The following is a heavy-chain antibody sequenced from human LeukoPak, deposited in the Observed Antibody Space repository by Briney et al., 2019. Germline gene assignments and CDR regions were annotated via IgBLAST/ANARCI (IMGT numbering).Heavy chain of an antibody. CDR3: ARGRWLQLGYYYYMDV. Sequence: SETLSLTCTVSGGSISSYYWSWIRQPAGKGLEWIGRIYTSGSTNYNPSLKSRVTMSVDTSKNQFSLKLSSVTAADTAVYYRARGRWLQLGYYYYMDVWGKGTTVTVSS. CDR2: IYTSGST. J-gene: IGHJ6*03. V-gene: IGHV4-4*07. CDR1: GGSISSYY. D-gene: IGHD5-24*01.